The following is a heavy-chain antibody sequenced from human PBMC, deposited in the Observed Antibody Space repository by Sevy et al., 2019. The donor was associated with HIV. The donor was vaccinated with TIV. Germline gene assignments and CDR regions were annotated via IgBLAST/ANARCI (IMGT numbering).Heavy chain of an antibody. V-gene: IGHV1-2*02. CDR1: AYTFTGHY. CDR3: ARGGVVVDPAARGYFDY. J-gene: IGHJ4*02. Sequence: ASVKVSCKASAYTFTGHYIHWVRQAPGQGLECMGGINPNSGGTIYAQKFQGRVTMTRDTSISTAYMELSRLRSDDTAVYYCARGGVVVDPAARGYFDYWGQGTLVTVSS. D-gene: IGHD2-2*01. CDR2: INPNSGGT.